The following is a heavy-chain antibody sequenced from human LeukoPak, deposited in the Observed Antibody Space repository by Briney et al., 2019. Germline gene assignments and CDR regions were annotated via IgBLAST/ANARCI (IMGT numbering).Heavy chain of an antibody. D-gene: IGHD2-2*01. J-gene: IGHJ3*02. CDR3: ASHKYCSSTSCYAFDI. CDR1: GDTFISYG. V-gene: IGHV1-18*01. CDR2: ISANNANT. Sequence: ASVKVSCKASGDTFISYGISWVRQAPGQGLERMGWISANNANTNYAQKLQGRVTMTTDTSTSTAYMELRSLRSNDTAVYYCASHKYCSSTSCYAFDIWGQGTMVTVSS.